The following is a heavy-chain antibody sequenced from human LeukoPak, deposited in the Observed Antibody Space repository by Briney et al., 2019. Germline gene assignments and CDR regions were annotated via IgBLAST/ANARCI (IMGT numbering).Heavy chain of an antibody. V-gene: IGHV3-48*04. CDR1: GFTFSSYS. D-gene: IGHD4-17*01. CDR2: ISSSSSTI. Sequence: GGSLRLSCAASGFTFSSYSMNWVRQAPGKGLEWVSYISSSSSTIYYADSVKGRFTISRDNAKKSLYLQMNSLRAEDTAVYYCAKEIYGDSTGGRFQHWGQGTLVTVSS. J-gene: IGHJ1*01. CDR3: AKEIYGDSTGGRFQH.